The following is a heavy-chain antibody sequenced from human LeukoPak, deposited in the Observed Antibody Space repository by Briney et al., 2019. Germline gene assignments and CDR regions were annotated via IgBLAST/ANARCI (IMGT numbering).Heavy chain of an antibody. Sequence: SETLSLTCTVSGGSISNYYWSWIRQPPGRGLEWIGNIYHSGSTNYNPSLKDRVSISLDASKKQFSLKLSSVTVADTAVYYCARVGGNSWFFDYWGQGTLVTVSS. CDR1: GGSISNYY. J-gene: IGHJ4*02. V-gene: IGHV4-59*01. CDR2: IYHSGST. D-gene: IGHD6-13*01. CDR3: ARVGGNSWFFDY.